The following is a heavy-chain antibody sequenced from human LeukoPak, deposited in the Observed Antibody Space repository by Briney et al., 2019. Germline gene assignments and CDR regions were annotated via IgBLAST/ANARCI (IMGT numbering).Heavy chain of an antibody. V-gene: IGHV4-59*08. J-gene: IGHJ6*03. CDR3: ARHIGGGIEDMDV. D-gene: IGHD3-16*02. CDR1: GGSIGTYY. Sequence: SETLSLTCTVSGGSIGTYYWSWIRQSPGKGLEWIGYIYYSGSSNYNPSLKSRVTMSIDRPKNQFSLKMTSVTAADTAVYYCARHIGGGIEDMDVWGKGTKVTVSS. CDR2: IYYSGSS.